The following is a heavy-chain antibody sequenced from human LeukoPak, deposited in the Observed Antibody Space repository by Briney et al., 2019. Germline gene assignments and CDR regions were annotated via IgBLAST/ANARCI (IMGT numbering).Heavy chain of an antibody. V-gene: IGHV1-69*13. D-gene: IGHD4-17*01. J-gene: IGHJ4*02. CDR3: ARDPDYGDYAFTNDY. Sequence: SVKVSCKASGGTFSSYAISWVRQAPGQGLEWMGGIIPIFGTANYAQKFQGRVTITADESTSTAYMELSSLRSEDTAVYYCARDPDYGDYAFTNDYWGQGTLVTVSS. CDR2: IIPIFGTA. CDR1: GGTFSSYA.